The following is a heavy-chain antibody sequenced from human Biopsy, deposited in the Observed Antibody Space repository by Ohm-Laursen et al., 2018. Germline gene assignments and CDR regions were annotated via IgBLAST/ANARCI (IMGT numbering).Heavy chain of an antibody. CDR3: ALGGGSYVNFDY. D-gene: IGHD1-26*01. CDR1: GDSISSNYY. J-gene: IGHJ4*02. Sequence: GTLSLTCTVSGDSISSNYYWTWIRQSPGKGLEWIGYIYYTGSTNYNSSLKSRVTISADTSKNQFSLRLSSVTAADTAVYYCALGGGSYVNFDYWGQGTLVTVSS. CDR2: IYYTGST. V-gene: IGHV4-61*01.